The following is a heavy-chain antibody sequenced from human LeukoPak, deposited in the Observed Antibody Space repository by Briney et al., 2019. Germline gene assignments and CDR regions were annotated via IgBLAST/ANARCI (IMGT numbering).Heavy chain of an antibody. CDR1: GGAFNNYT. J-gene: IGHJ5*02. CDR3: ARGYGGSLPAATLTDWFDP. CDR2: IIPILGIA. D-gene: IGHD2-2*01. Sequence: SVKVSCKASGGAFNNYTVNWVRQAPGQGLEWMGRIIPILGIANYAQKFQGRVTLTVDTSTSTVYMGLSSLRSEDTAVYYCARGYGGSLPAATLTDWFDPWGQGSLVTVSS. V-gene: IGHV1-69*02.